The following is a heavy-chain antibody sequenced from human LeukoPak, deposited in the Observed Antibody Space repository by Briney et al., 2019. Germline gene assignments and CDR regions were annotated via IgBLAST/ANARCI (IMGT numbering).Heavy chain of an antibody. Sequence: GGSLRLSCAASGFTFSDYGMHWVRQAPGKGLEWVAIIWYDGTNKYYADSVKGRFTISRDNSKNTLYLQMNGLRAEDTAVYYCARVSTTANYFDYWGQGTLVTVSS. J-gene: IGHJ4*02. D-gene: IGHD4-17*01. V-gene: IGHV3-33*01. CDR1: GFTFSDYG. CDR2: IWYDGTNK. CDR3: ARVSTTANYFDY.